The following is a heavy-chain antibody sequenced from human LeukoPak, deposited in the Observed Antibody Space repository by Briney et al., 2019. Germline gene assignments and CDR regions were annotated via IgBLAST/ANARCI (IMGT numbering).Heavy chain of an antibody. J-gene: IGHJ4*02. CDR2: INPDSGDT. V-gene: IGHV1-2*02. CDR3: ARDTRGRLPLWGY. Sequence: GASVKVSCKASGYTFTGYCFYWVRQAPGQGLEWMGWINPDSGDTNYAQKFQGRVTMTRDTSISTAYMELSSLTSDDTAVHYCARDTRGRLPLWGYWGQGTLVTVSS. CDR1: GYTFTGYC. D-gene: IGHD3-16*01.